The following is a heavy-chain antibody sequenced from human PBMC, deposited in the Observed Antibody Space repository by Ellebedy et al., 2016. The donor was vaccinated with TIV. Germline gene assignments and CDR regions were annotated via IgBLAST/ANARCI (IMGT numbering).Heavy chain of an antibody. D-gene: IGHD3-9*01. V-gene: IGHV3-21*06. CDR3: ATLREDYNILTGYYRKNFDY. CDR2: ISSSGTYA. CDR1: EFPFTTYS. J-gene: IGHJ4*02. Sequence: GGSLRLSXTVSEFPFTTYSMTWVRQAPGKGLEWVSSISSSGTYAFYSDSVKGRFTISRDNVRDSVYLQMNSLRAEDTALYYCATLREDYNILTGYYRKNFDYWGQGTLVTVSS.